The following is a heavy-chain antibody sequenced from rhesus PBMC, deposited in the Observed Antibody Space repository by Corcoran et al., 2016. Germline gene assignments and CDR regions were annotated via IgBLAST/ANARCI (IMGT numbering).Heavy chain of an antibody. CDR1: GFTFSSYW. J-gene: IGHJ6*01. Sequence: EVQLVESGGGLAKPGGSLRLSCAASGFTFSSYWMNWVRQAPGKGLEWVSSINIGGGSPYYAHSVKGRFTISRDNSKNTLSLQMNSLRAEDTAVYYCAKVEIRGDYYGLDSWGQGVVVTVSS. D-gene: IGHD3-9*01. CDR3: AKVEIRGDYYGLDS. CDR2: INIGGGSP. V-gene: IGHV3S25*01.